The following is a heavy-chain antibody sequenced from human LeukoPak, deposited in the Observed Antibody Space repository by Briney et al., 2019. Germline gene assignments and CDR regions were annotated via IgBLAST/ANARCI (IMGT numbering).Heavy chain of an antibody. CDR2: MNPNSGNT. J-gene: IGHJ6*03. D-gene: IGHD5-12*01. V-gene: IGHV1-8*03. Sequence: ASVKVSCKASGYTFTSYDINWVRQATGQGLEWMGWMNPNSGNTGYAQKFQGRVTITRNTSISTAYMELSSLRSEDTAVYYCARKYSGYDPYYYYYVDVGGKGITVTVSS. CDR3: ARKYSGYDPYYYYYVDV. CDR1: GYTFTSYD.